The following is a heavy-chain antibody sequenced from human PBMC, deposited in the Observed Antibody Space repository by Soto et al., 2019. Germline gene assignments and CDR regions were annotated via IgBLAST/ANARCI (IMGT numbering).Heavy chain of an antibody. CDR1: GGSFSGYY. Sequence: TLSLTCAVYGGSFSGYYWSWIRQPPGKGLEWIGEINHSGSTNYNPSLKSRVTISVDTSKNQFSLKLSSVTAADTAVYYCARGKGYCSGGSCYSPLWFDPWGQGTLVTV. J-gene: IGHJ5*02. D-gene: IGHD2-15*01. CDR3: ARGKGYCSGGSCYSPLWFDP. CDR2: INHSGST. V-gene: IGHV4-34*01.